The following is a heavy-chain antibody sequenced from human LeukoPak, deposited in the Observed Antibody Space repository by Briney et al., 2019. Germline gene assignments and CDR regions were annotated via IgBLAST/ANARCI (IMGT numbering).Heavy chain of an antibody. CDR2: ISSYSSYI. CDR3: ASNMYSENYYLYPF. J-gene: IGHJ4*02. Sequence: GGPLRLSCAASGFTFSTYSMNWVRQAPGKGLEWVSSISSYSSYIDYADSVKGRFTISRDNAKNSLYLQMNSLRAEDTAMYYCASNMYSENYYLYPFWGQGTLVTVSS. V-gene: IGHV3-21*01. D-gene: IGHD1-26*01. CDR1: GFTFSTYS.